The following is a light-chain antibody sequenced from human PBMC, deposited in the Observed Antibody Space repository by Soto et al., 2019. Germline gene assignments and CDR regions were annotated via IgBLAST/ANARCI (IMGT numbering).Light chain of an antibody. Sequence: EIVLTQSPASLSLSPGERATLSCRASQSISSFLAWYQQKPGQAPRLLIYDASNRATGIPARFSGSGSGTDFTLTISSLEPEDFAVYYCQQRSNWPHFGGGTKVEIK. CDR2: DAS. CDR3: QQRSNWPH. CDR1: QSISSF. V-gene: IGKV3-11*01. J-gene: IGKJ4*01.